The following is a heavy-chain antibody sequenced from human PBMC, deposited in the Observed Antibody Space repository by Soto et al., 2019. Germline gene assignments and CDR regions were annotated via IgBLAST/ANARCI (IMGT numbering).Heavy chain of an antibody. Sequence: QVQLVQSGAEVKKPGSSVKVSCKASGGTFSSYTISWVRQAPGQGLEWMGRIIPILGIANYAQKFQGRVTITEDKSTSTAYMELSSLRSEDTAVYYCASRDGYNYVPPDYWGQGTLVTVSS. J-gene: IGHJ4*02. CDR1: GGTFSSYT. CDR3: ASRDGYNYVPPDY. D-gene: IGHD5-12*01. CDR2: IIPILGIA. V-gene: IGHV1-69*02.